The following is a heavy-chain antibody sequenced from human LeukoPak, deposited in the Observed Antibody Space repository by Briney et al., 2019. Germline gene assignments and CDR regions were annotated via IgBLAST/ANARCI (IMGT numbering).Heavy chain of an antibody. CDR2: IYSGGST. CDR1: GFTVSSND. J-gene: IGHJ5*02. V-gene: IGHV3-53*01. CDR3: ARGPRGFDP. Sequence: GGSLRLSCEASGFTVSSNDMSWVRQAPGKGLEWVSVIYSGGSTDYADSVKGRFTISRDNSKNTLYLQMNSLRIEDTAVYFCARGPRGFDPWGQGTLVTVSS.